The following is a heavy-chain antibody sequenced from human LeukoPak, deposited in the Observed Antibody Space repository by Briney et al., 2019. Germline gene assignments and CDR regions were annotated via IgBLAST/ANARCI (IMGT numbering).Heavy chain of an antibody. CDR3: ARQRIPAALASAFDY. CDR1: GGSISSSSYY. D-gene: IGHD2-2*01. V-gene: IGHV4-39*01. CDR2: IYYSGNT. Sequence: SETLSLTCTVSGGSISSSSYYWDWIRQPPGKGLEWIGAIYYSGNTNYNPSLKSRVTISVDTSKNQFSLKLSSVTAADTAVYYCARQRIPAALASAFDYWGQGTLVTVSS. J-gene: IGHJ4*02.